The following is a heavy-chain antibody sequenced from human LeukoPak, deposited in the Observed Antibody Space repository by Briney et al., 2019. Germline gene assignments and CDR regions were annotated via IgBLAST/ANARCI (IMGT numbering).Heavy chain of an antibody. CDR3: AKDEGKYDAFDI. Sequence: GGSLRLSCAASGFTFSSYEMNWVRQAPGKGLEWVSAISGSGGSTYYADSVKGRFTISRDNSKNTLYLQMNSLRAEDTAVYYCAKDEGKYDAFDIWGQGTMVTVSS. V-gene: IGHV3-23*01. J-gene: IGHJ3*02. CDR1: GFTFSSYE. CDR2: ISGSGGST.